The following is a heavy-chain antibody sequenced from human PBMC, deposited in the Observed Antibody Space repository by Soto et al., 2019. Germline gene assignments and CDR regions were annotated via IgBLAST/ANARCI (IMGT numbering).Heavy chain of an antibody. CDR2: ISSNGGST. D-gene: IGHD5-12*01. Sequence: EVQLVESGGGLVQPGGSLRLSCVASGFRFSSYAMHWVRQAPGKGLEYVSAISSNGGSTYYANSVKGRFSISRDDSKNTLYLQMDSLRAEDMAVYYCAREGAYETDDGFDIWGQGTMVTVSS. CDR1: GFRFSSYA. V-gene: IGHV3-64*01. CDR3: AREGAYETDDGFDI. J-gene: IGHJ3*02.